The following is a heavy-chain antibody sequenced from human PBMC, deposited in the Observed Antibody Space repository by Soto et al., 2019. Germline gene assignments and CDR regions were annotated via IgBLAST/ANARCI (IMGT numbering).Heavy chain of an antibody. CDR1: GFTVSSNY. V-gene: IGHV3-53*04. CDR3: ASEAYCSSTSCYYLDAFDI. Sequence: ESGGGLVQPGGSLRLSCAASGFTVSSNYMSWVRQAPGKGLEWVSVIYSGGSTYYADSVKGRFTISRHNSKNTLYLQMNSLRAEDTAVYYCASEAYCSSTSCYYLDAFDIWGQGTMVTVSS. J-gene: IGHJ3*02. D-gene: IGHD2-2*01. CDR2: IYSGGST.